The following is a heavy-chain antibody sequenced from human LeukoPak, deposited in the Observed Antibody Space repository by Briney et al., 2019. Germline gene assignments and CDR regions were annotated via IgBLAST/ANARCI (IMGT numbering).Heavy chain of an antibody. V-gene: IGHV2-5*02. CDR1: GFALHTRGVG. CDR2: IYWDDDE. Sequence: SGPTLVNPTQTLTLTSTFSGFALHTRGVGVGWIGQPPAEALERIALIYWDDDERYSPSVKSSLTIPKDTARNQVVITMTNMDLVDTATYYCAHRPNFQYYFDYWGQGALVTVSS. J-gene: IGHJ4*02. D-gene: IGHD4/OR15-4a*01. CDR3: AHRPNFQYYFDY.